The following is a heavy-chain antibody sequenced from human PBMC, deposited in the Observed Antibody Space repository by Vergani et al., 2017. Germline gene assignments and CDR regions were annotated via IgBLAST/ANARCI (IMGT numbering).Heavy chain of an antibody. CDR1: GGSFSGYY. D-gene: IGHD2-2*01. CDR3: ARGRYCSSTNCPSLLGDYGMDV. V-gene: IGHV4-34*01. CDR2: INHSGST. J-gene: IGHJ6*02. Sequence: QVQLQQWGAGLLKPSETLSITCAVYGGSFSGYYWTWIRQPPVKGLEWIGEINHSGSTNYNPSLKSRVTISVDMSKNQFSLRVSSVTAADTALYYCARGRYCSSTNCPSLLGDYGMDVWGQGTTVTVSS.